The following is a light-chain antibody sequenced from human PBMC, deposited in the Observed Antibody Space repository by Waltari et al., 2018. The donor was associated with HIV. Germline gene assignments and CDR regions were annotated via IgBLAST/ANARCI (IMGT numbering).Light chain of an antibody. J-gene: IGKJ1*01. CDR2: WAS. CDR1: QKILFSSTNKNY. V-gene: IGKV4-1*01. CDR3: QQYYSTPRT. Sequence: DIVLTQSPDSLAVSLGERATMNCKSSQKILFSSTNKNYLSWYQQRPGQPPRLLIYWASSRESGVPERFTGSGSGTNLTLTISRLQADDVAVYFCQQYYSTPRTFGQGTKV.